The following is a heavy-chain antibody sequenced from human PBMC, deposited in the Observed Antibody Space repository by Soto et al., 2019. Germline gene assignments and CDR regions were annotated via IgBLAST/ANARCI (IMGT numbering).Heavy chain of an antibody. CDR3: ARFPPNGSGSYRRDY. CDR2: IYYSGST. CDR1: GGSISSYY. D-gene: IGHD3-10*01. Sequence: SETLSLTCTVSGGSISSYYWSWIRQPPGKGLEWIGYIYYSGSTNYNPSLKSRVTISVDTSKNQFSLKLSSVTAADTAVYYCARFPPNGSGSYRRDYWGQGTLVTVSS. V-gene: IGHV4-59*08. J-gene: IGHJ4*02.